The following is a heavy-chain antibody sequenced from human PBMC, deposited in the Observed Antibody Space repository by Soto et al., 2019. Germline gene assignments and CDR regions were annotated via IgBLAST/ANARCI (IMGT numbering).Heavy chain of an antibody. V-gene: IGHV3-23*01. Sequence: EVQLLESGGGLVQPGGSLRLSCAASGFSFSNYAMNWVRQAPGKGLEWVSGISGGGGGTYYADSVKGRFIISRDNSKNTVYLQMNSLRAEDTAFYYCAKDSNSARETFNFDSWGQGTLVTVSS. CDR3: AKDSNSARETFNFDS. D-gene: IGHD1-26*01. CDR2: ISGGGGGT. J-gene: IGHJ4*02. CDR1: GFSFSNYA.